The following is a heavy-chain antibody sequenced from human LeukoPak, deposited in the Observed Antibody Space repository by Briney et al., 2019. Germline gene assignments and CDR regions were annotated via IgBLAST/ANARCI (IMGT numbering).Heavy chain of an antibody. CDR2: ISSSGSTI. CDR1: GFTFSSYE. V-gene: IGHV3-48*03. CDR3: ASIQTWLQA. D-gene: IGHD5-24*01. Sequence: PGGSLRLSCAASGFTFSSYEMNWVRQAPGKGLEWVSYISSSGSTIYYADSVKGRFTISRDNAKNSLYLQMNSLRAEDTAVYYCASIQTWLQAWGQGTLVTVSS. J-gene: IGHJ4*02.